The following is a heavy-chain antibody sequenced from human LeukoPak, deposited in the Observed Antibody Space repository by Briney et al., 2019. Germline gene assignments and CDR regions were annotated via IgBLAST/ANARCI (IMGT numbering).Heavy chain of an antibody. CDR3: ARDRNYYGSGSYYTGYYMDV. V-gene: IGHV4-34*12. CDR1: GGSFSGYY. J-gene: IGHJ6*03. Sequence: PSETLSLTCAVYGGSFSGYYWSWIRPPPGKGLEWIGELIHSGSTNYNPSLKSRATISVDTSKNQFSLKLSSVTAADTAVYYCARDRNYYGSGSYYTGYYMDVWGKGTTVTVSS. D-gene: IGHD3-10*01. CDR2: LIHSGST.